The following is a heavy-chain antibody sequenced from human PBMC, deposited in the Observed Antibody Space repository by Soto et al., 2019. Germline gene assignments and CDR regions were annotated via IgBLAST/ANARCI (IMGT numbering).Heavy chain of an antibody. D-gene: IGHD6-6*01. CDR1: GYTFTNYG. Sequence: ASVKVSCKASGYTFTNYGFSWVRQAPGQGLEWMGWISGYNGNTNYAERLQGRVTMTTDTSTSAAYMELKSLRYDDTAVYYCAREGQLGYWGQGTPVTVSS. CDR2: ISGYNGNT. J-gene: IGHJ4*02. V-gene: IGHV1-18*01. CDR3: AREGQLGY.